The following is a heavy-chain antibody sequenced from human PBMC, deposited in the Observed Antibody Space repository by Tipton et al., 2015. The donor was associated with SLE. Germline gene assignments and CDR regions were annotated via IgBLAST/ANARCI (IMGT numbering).Heavy chain of an antibody. CDR1: GVSISSSSFY. Sequence: TLSLTCNVSGVSISSSSFYWGWIRQPPGKGLEWIGSMSYRGTTYYNPSLKSRVTISADTSKNQFSLRLSSVTAADTAVYYCARGGDPDYFDYWGQGALVSVSS. CDR2: MSYRGTT. V-gene: IGHV4-39*07. CDR3: ARGGDPDYFDY. J-gene: IGHJ4*02. D-gene: IGHD3-16*01.